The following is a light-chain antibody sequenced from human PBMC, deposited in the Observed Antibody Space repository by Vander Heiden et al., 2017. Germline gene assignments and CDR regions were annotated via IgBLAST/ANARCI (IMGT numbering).Light chain of an antibody. CDR2: AAS. CDR3: QQRNNYYH. J-gene: IGKJ4*01. CDR1: QGVSSY. V-gene: IGKV3-11*01. Sequence: IVLTQSPSILSSSLGDRATISCRASQGVSSYLAWYQQKPGQAPRLLIYAASNRATGVPSRFSGSGSGTEFTLTISSLQPEDFAVYYCQQRNNYYHFGGGTKLEIK.